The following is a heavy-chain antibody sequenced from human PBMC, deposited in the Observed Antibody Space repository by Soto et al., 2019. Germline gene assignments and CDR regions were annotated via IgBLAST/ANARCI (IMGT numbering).Heavy chain of an antibody. V-gene: IGHV1-24*01. CDR3: AREGGDKYYYDSSGYIYFDY. CDR1: GYTLTELS. D-gene: IGHD3-22*01. CDR2: FDPEDGET. Sequence: ASVKVSCKVSGYTLTELSMHWVRQAPGKGLEWMGGFDPEDGETIYAQKFQGRVTMTEDTSTDTAYMELSSLRSEDTAVYYCAREGGDKYYYDSSGYIYFDYWGQGTLVTVSS. J-gene: IGHJ4*02.